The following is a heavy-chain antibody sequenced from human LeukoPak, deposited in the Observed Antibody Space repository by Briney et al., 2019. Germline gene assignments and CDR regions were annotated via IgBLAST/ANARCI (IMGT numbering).Heavy chain of an antibody. CDR3: ATHSGSYWGSQQGAFDY. D-gene: IGHD1-26*01. V-gene: IGHV4-39*07. J-gene: IGHJ4*02. Sequence: SETLSLTCTVSGGSISSSSYYWGWIRQPPGKGLEWIGSIYYSGSTYYNPSLKSRVTISVDTSKNQFSLKLSSVTAADTAVYYCATHSGSYWGSQQGAFDYWGQGTLVTVSS. CDR1: GGSISSSSYY. CDR2: IYYSGST.